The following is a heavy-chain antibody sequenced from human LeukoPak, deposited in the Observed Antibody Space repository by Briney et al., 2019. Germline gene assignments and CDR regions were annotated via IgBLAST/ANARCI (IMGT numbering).Heavy chain of an antibody. V-gene: IGHV4-39*01. CDR3: ARQPRSGSYVDYFDY. D-gene: IGHD1-26*01. CDR2: IYYSGNK. J-gene: IGHJ4*02. CDR1: GASITSSSYY. Sequence: SETLSLTCTVSGASITSSSYYWGWIRQPPGKGLEYIGTIYYSGNKYYNPSLSSRVTISVDTSKNQFSLRLYSVTAADTAVYYCARQPRSGSYVDYFDYWGQGTLVTVSS.